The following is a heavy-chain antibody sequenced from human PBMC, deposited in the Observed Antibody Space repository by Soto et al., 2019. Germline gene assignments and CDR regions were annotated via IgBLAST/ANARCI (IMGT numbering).Heavy chain of an antibody. V-gene: IGHV3-33*01. CDR3: ARDHTHYSNYAGY. Sequence: GGSLRLSCAASGFTFSSYGMHWVRQAPGKGLEWVAVIWYDGSNKYYADSVKGRFTISRDNSKNTLYLQMNSLRAEDTAVYYCARDHTHYSNYAGYWGQGTLVTVSS. CDR2: IWYDGSNK. D-gene: IGHD4-4*01. CDR1: GFTFSSYG. J-gene: IGHJ4*02.